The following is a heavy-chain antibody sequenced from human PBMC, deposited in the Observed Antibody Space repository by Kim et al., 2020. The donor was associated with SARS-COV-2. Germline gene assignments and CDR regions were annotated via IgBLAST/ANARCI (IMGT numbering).Heavy chain of an antibody. Sequence: GGSLRLSCAASGFSFSNYGMHWVRQAPGKGLEWVAVTWYDGSDKDSADSVKGRFTISRDNSKSTLYLQMNSLRAEDTAVYYCAKDLSATYHGGFDYWGQGTLVTVSS. CDR2: TWYDGSDK. CDR3: AKDLSATYHGGFDY. D-gene: IGHD3-16*01. J-gene: IGHJ4*02. V-gene: IGHV3-33*06. CDR1: GFSFSNYG.